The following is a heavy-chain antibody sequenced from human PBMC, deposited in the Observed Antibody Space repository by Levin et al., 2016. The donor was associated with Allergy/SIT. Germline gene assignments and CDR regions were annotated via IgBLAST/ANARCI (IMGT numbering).Heavy chain of an antibody. D-gene: IGHD3-10*01. CDR1: GFTFSDHY. CDR2: ISGSGDIT. Sequence: LSLTCAASGFTFSDHYMDWVRQAPGKGLEWASTISGSGDITNYADSVKGRFTISRDNAKNSLYLQMNSLRAEDTAVYYCARALLWFGELLPHYYYYGMDVWGQGTTVTVSS. J-gene: IGHJ6*02. CDR3: ARALLWFGELLPHYYYYGMDV. V-gene: IGHV3-11*06.